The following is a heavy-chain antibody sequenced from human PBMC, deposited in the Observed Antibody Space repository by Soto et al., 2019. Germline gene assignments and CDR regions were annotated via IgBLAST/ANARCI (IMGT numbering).Heavy chain of an antibody. CDR3: ARDRVQMVDGLDV. CDR2: IWYDGINK. J-gene: IGHJ6*02. V-gene: IGHV3-33*01. CDR1: GFTFSNNG. D-gene: IGHD2-15*01. Sequence: QVQLVESGGGVVQPGRSLRLSCAASGFTFSNNGMHWVRQAPGKGLEWVAVIWYDGINKYYADSVKGRFIISRDNSKATVYLQMISLRAEDTAVYYCARDRVQMVDGLDVWGQGTTVTVSS.